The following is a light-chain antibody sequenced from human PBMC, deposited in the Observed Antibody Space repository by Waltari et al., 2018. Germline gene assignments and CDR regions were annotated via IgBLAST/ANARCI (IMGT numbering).Light chain of an antibody. CDR3: FSYAGNRTLV. V-gene: IGLV2-23*02. CDR2: DVN. J-gene: IGLJ3*02. CDR1: SSDIGAYNL. Sequence: QSALTQPASVSGSPRQSVTISCTGTSSDIGAYNLLSWYQQYPGRAPKLIISDVNKRPSGVSNRFSGSKSGNTASLTISGLQAEDEADYHCFSYAGNRTLVSGGGTKLTV.